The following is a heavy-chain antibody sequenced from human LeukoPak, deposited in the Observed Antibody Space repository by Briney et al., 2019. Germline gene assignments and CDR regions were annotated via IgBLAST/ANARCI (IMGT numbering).Heavy chain of an antibody. CDR1: GFTFSSYS. J-gene: IGHJ4*02. CDR3: AREGGGYNNRGFDY. D-gene: IGHD5-24*01. CDR2: ISSSSSTI. Sequence: GGSLRLSCADSGFTFSSYSMNWVRQAPGKWLEWVSYISSSSSTIYYADSVKGRFTISRDNAKNSLYLQMNSLRAEDTAVYYCAREGGGYNNRGFDYWGQGTLVTVSS. V-gene: IGHV3-48*01.